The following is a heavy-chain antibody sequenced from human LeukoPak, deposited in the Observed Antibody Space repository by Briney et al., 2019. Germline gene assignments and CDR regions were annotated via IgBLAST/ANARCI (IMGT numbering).Heavy chain of an antibody. J-gene: IGHJ3*02. Sequence: PGGSLRLSCAASGFTFDDYAMHWVRQAPGKGLEWVSGISWNSGSIGYADSVKGRFTISRDNSKNTLYLQMNSLRAEDTAVYYCARSIPGGAFDIWGQGTMVTVSS. CDR1: GFTFDDYA. D-gene: IGHD1-14*01. V-gene: IGHV3-9*01. CDR2: ISWNSGSI. CDR3: ARSIPGGAFDI.